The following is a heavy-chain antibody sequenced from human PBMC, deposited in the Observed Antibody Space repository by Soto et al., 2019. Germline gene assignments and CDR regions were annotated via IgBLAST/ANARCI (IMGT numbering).Heavy chain of an antibody. V-gene: IGHV4-34*01. CDR2: INHSGST. CDR3: ARGRGEYCSSTSCYTFYYYGMDV. D-gene: IGHD2-2*02. J-gene: IGHJ6*02. CDR1: GGSFSGYY. Sequence: PSETLSLTCAVYGGSFSGYYWSWIRQPPGKGLEWIGEINHSGSTNYNPSLKSRVTISVDTSKNQFSLKLSSVTAADTAVYYCARGRGEYCSSTSCYTFYYYGMDVRGQGTTVTVSS.